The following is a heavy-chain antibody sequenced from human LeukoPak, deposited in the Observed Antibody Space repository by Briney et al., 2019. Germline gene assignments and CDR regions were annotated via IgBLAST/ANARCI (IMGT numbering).Heavy chain of an antibody. D-gene: IGHD3-22*01. Sequence: SVKVSCKASGGTFSSYAISWVRQAPGQGLEWMGGIIPIFGTANYAQKFQGRVTITADESTSTAYMELSSLRSEDTAVYYCARDRDLYYGISGGDAFDIWGQGTMVTVSS. J-gene: IGHJ3*02. CDR1: GGTFSSYA. CDR2: IIPIFGTA. V-gene: IGHV1-69*13. CDR3: ARDRDLYYGISGGDAFDI.